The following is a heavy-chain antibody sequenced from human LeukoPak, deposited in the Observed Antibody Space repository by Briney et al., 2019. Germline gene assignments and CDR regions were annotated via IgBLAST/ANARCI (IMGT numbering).Heavy chain of an antibody. V-gene: IGHV4-59*01. CDR2: IYYSGST. D-gene: IGHD3-22*01. CDR1: GSSISSYY. CDR3: ARDYCDSSGYFSVHWYFDL. J-gene: IGHJ2*01. Sequence: SETLSLTCTVSGSSISSYYWSWIRQPPGKGLEWIGYIYYSGSTNYNPSLKSRVTISVDTSKNQFSLKLSSVTAADTAVYYCARDYCDSSGYFSVHWYFDLWGRGTLVTVSS.